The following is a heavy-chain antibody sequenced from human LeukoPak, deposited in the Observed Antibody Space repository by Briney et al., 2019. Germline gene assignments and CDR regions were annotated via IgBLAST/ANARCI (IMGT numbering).Heavy chain of an antibody. D-gene: IGHD2-21*02. Sequence: ASVTVSCKASGYTFTSYGISWVRQAPGQGLEWMGWISAYNGNTNYAQKLQGRVTMTTDTSTSTAYMELRSLRSDDTAVYYCAREKVVTATSPAFDIWGQGTMVTVSS. V-gene: IGHV1-18*01. J-gene: IGHJ3*02. CDR1: GYTFTSYG. CDR2: ISAYNGNT. CDR3: AREKVVTATSPAFDI.